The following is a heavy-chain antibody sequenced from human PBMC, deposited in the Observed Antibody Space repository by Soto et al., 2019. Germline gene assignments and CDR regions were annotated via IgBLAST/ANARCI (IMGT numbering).Heavy chain of an antibody. Sequence: ASVKVSCKASGYTFASYAISWMRQAPGQGLEWMGWISAYNGNTNYAQKLQGRVTMTTDTSTSTAYMELSSLRSEDTAVYYCARGPLLVDSSGPDYWGQGTLVTVSS. J-gene: IGHJ4*02. V-gene: IGHV1-18*01. D-gene: IGHD3-22*01. CDR1: GYTFASYA. CDR3: ARGPLLVDSSGPDY. CDR2: ISAYNGNT.